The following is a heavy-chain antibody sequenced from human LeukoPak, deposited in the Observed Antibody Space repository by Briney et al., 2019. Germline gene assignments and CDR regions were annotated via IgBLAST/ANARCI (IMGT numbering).Heavy chain of an antibody. CDR1: GFTVSDHY. CDR2: MYSGGNI. V-gene: IGHV3-53*01. CDR3: AKDPSAGQWLVLTTDYFDY. Sequence: GGSLRLSCAASGFTVSDHYMNWVRQAPGKGLEWVSVMYSGGNIYYADSVKGRFTISRDNSKNTLYLQMNSLRAEDTAVYYCAKDPSAGQWLVLTTDYFDYWGQGTLVTVSS. D-gene: IGHD6-19*01. J-gene: IGHJ4*02.